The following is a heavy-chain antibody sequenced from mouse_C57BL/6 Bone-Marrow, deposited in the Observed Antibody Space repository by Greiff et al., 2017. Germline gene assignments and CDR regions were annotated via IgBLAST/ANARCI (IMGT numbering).Heavy chain of an antibody. Sequence: VHVKQSGPELVKPGASVKMSCKASGYTFTDYNMHWVKQSHGKSLEWIGYINPNNGGTSYNQKFKGKATLTVNKSSSTAYMELRSLTSEDSAVYYCARAPYQFYFDYGGQGTTLTVSS. J-gene: IGHJ2*01. CDR2: INPNNGGT. CDR3: ARAPYQFYFDY. CDR1: GYTFTDYN. V-gene: IGHV1-22*01.